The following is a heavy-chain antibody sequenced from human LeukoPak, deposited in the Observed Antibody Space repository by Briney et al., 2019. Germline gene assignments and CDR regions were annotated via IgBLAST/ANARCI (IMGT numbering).Heavy chain of an antibody. CDR2: IYYSGST. D-gene: IGHD4-17*01. Sequence: SETLSLTCTVSGGSISSSSYYWGWIRQPPGKGLEWIGSIYYSGSTYYNPSLKSRVTISVDTSKNQFSLKLSSVTAADTAVYYRARDGPRSRDNWFDPWGQGTLVTVSS. CDR3: ARDGPRSRDNWFDP. V-gene: IGHV4-39*07. J-gene: IGHJ5*02. CDR1: GGSISSSSYY.